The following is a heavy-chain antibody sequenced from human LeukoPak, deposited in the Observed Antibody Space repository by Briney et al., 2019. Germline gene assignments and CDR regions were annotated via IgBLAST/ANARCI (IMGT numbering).Heavy chain of an antibody. J-gene: IGHJ3*02. CDR1: GGSISSYY. CDR3: ARSDYHNSGSHTVFDAFDI. Sequence: PSETLSLTCTVSGGSISSYYWSWIRRPPGKGLEWIGYIDDSGNTNYNPSLKSQVTISVDKSKNQFSLKLSFVTAADTAMYYCARSDYHNSGSHTVFDAFDIWGQGTRVTVSS. D-gene: IGHD3-10*01. V-gene: IGHV4-59*01. CDR2: IDDSGNT.